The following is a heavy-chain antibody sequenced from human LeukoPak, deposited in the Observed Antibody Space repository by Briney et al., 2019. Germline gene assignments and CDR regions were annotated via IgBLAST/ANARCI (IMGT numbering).Heavy chain of an antibody. D-gene: IGHD3-10*01. CDR2: INHSGST. V-gene: IGHV4-34*01. CDR1: GGSFSGYY. CDR3: ARNKNPAYYYGSGTPNWFDP. J-gene: IGHJ5*02. Sequence: TSETLSLTCAVYGGSFSGYYWSWIRQPPGKGLEWIGEINHSGSTNYNPSLKSRVTISVDTSKNQFSLKLSSVTAADTAVYYCARNKNPAYYYGSGTPNWFDPWGQGTLVTVSS.